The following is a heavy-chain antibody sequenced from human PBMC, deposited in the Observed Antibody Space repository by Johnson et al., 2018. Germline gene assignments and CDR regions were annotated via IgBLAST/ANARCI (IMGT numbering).Heavy chain of an antibody. D-gene: IGHD3-10*01. CDR1: GASISSSSYY. CDR2: IFFNGNT. CDR3: ATMGWAFHV. Sequence: QVQLQESGPGLVKPSETLSLTCTVSGASISSSSYYWGWIRQPPGKGLEWIGSIFFNGNTFSNQSLKSRVTISVDTSKHRFSLRLRSVTAADTAVYYCATMGWAFHVWGQGTMVTVS. J-gene: IGHJ3*01. V-gene: IGHV4-39*07.